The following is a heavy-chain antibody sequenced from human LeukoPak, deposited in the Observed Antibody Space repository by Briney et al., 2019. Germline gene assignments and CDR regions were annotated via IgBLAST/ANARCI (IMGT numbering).Heavy chain of an antibody. CDR2: IYYSGST. D-gene: IGHD3-16*01. V-gene: IGHV4-59*01. CDR1: GGSISSYY. Sequence: SETLSLTCTVSGGSISSYYWSWIRQPPGKGLEWIGYIYYSGSTNYNPSLKSRVTISVDTSKNQFSLKLSSVTAADTAVYYCARALTVDYDYVWESLYFDYWGQGTLVTVSS. CDR3: ARALTVDYDYVWESLYFDY. J-gene: IGHJ4*02.